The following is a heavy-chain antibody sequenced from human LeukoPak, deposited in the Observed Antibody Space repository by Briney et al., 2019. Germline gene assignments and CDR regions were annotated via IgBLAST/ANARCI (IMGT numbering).Heavy chain of an antibody. Sequence: ASVKVSCKASGYTFTNYAMNWVRQAPGQGLEWMGWINTNTGNPTYAQGFTGRFVFSLDTSVSTAYLQISSLKAEGTAVYYCARAYSYDGYTWFDPWGQGTLVTVSS. D-gene: IGHD5-18*01. CDR2: INTNTGNP. V-gene: IGHV7-4-1*02. CDR3: ARAYSYDGYTWFDP. CDR1: GYTFTNYA. J-gene: IGHJ5*02.